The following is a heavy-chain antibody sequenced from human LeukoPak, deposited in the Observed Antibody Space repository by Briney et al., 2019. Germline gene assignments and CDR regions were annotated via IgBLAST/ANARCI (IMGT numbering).Heavy chain of an antibody. J-gene: IGHJ4*02. Sequence: GGSLRLSCAASGFTFNNYAMSWVRQSPGKGVEWVSTISGSGGSTYYADSVKGRFTISRDNSKNTLYLQMNSLRAEDTAVYYCAKSIDYGDYAVSYWGQGTLVTVSS. V-gene: IGHV3-23*01. CDR1: GFTFNNYA. CDR2: ISGSGGST. D-gene: IGHD4-17*01. CDR3: AKSIDYGDYAVSY.